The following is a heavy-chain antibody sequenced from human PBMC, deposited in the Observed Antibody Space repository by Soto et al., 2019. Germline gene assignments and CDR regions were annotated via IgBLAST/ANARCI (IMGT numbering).Heavy chain of an antibody. CDR1: GGAFTNYR. CDR2: IIPIFQTT. CDR3: ASAVGNWHPFDP. V-gene: IGHV1-69*12. J-gene: IGHJ5*02. D-gene: IGHD1-1*01. Sequence: QVQLVQSGPEVKKPGSSVKVSCKASGGAFTNYRISWVRRAPGQGLEWMGGIIPIFQTTNYAQKFQGRVTITVDESTTIAYMELTSLRSDDTAVYFCASAVGNWHPFDPWGQGTLVTVSS.